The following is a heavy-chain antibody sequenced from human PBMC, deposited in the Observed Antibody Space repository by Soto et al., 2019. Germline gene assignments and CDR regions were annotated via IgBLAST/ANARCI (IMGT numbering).Heavy chain of an antibody. CDR3: VMVDNYVPPTPQDV. D-gene: IGHD3-16*01. CDR1: GYIFVNYG. J-gene: IGHJ6*02. CDR2: ISPYTGNT. Sequence: QVQLVQSGDEVKKPGASVKVSCKASGYIFVNYGIAWVRQAPGQGLEWMGWISPYTGNTHSATKVQGRLTMTTDTCTSTAYMDLGSLTCDDTAVYYCVMVDNYVPPTPQDVWGQGTTVTVSS. V-gene: IGHV1-18*01.